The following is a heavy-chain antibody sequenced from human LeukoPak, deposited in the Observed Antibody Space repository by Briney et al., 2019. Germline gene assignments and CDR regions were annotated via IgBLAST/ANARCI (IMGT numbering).Heavy chain of an antibody. CDR1: GYTFTSYG. J-gene: IGHJ4*02. CDR2: ISAYNGNT. CDR3: ARDKSGRVSPGSQKTGPNDY. V-gene: IGHV1-18*01. Sequence: ASVKVSCKASGYTFTSYGISWVRQAPGQGLEWMGWISAYNGNTNYAQKLQGRVTMTTDTSTSTAYMELRSLRSDDTAVYYCARDKSGRVSPGSQKTGPNDYWGQGTLVTVSS. D-gene: IGHD1-14*01.